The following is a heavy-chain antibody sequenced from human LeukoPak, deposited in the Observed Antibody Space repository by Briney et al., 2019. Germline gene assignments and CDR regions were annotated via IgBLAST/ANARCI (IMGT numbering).Heavy chain of an antibody. J-gene: IGHJ4*02. CDR2: INWNGGST. CDR3: ARGQRRHIDMAPSFDY. V-gene: IGHV3-20*04. D-gene: IGHD5-24*01. CDR1: GFTFDDYG. Sequence: GGSLRLSCAASGFTFDDYGMSWVRQAPGKGLEWVSGINWNGGSTSYADSVKGRFTISRDTAKNSLYLQMNSLRGEDTAVYSCARGQRRHIDMAPSFDYWGQGTLVTVSS.